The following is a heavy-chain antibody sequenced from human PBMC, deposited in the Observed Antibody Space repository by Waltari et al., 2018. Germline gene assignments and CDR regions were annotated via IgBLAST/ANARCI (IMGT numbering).Heavy chain of an antibody. CDR3: ARQPLRYFDY. CDR2: IYYSGST. V-gene: IGHV4-39*01. CDR1: GGSISSSSYS. J-gene: IGHJ4*02. Sequence: QLQLQESGPGLVKPSETLSLTCTVSGGSISSSSYSWGWIRQPPGRGLEWIGSIYYSGSTYYNPSLKSRVTISVDTSKNQFSLKLSSVTAADTAVYYCARQPLRYFDYWGQGTLVTVSS.